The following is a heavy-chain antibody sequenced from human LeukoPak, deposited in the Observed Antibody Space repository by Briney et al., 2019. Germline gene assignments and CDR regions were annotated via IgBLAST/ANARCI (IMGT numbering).Heavy chain of an antibody. CDR3: AKGDYGSGSYYDY. J-gene: IGHJ4*02. Sequence: GGSLRLSCAASGFIFSNYAMTWVRQAPGRGLEWVAGISGSADSSYADSVKGRFTISRDNSKNTLYLQMNSLRAEDTAVYYCAKGDYGSGSYYDYWGQGTLVTVSS. CDR2: ISGSADS. CDR1: GFIFSNYA. V-gene: IGHV3-23*01. D-gene: IGHD3-10*01.